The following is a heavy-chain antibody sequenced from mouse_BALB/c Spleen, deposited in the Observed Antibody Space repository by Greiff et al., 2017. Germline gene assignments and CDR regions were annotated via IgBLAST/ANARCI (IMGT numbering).Heavy chain of an antibody. D-gene: IGHD2-1*01. Sequence: VKLVESGPGLVAPSQSLSITCTVSGFSLTSYGVHWVRQPPGKGLEWLGVIWAGGSTNYNSALMSRLSISKDNSKSQVFLKMNSLQTDDTAMYYCAREYGNIYYAMDYWGQGTSVTVSS. CDR3: AREYGNIYYAMDY. J-gene: IGHJ4*01. V-gene: IGHV2-9*02. CDR1: GFSLTSYG. CDR2: IWAGGST.